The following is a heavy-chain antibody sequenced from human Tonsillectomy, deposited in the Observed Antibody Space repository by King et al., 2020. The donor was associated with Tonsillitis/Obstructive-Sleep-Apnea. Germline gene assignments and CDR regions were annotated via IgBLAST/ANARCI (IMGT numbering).Heavy chain of an antibody. CDR2: INQDGSEE. V-gene: IGHV3-7*04. Sequence: VQLVESGGGLVQPGGSLRLSCTASGFTFSRYWMSWVRQAPGKGLEWVANINQDGSEEHYVDSVKGRCTISRDNAKNSLYLQMSSLRGGATAVYYCARGVSYCSGTSCYDHNWFDPWGQGTLVTVSS. CDR1: GFTFSRYW. D-gene: IGHD2-2*01. J-gene: IGHJ5*02. CDR3: ARGVSYCSGTSCYDHNWFDP.